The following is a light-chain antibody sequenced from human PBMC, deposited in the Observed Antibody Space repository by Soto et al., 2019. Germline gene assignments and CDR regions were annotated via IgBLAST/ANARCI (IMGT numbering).Light chain of an antibody. CDR3: MKALQTPIN. J-gene: IGKJ5*01. V-gene: IGKV2-28*01. CDR2: LGS. Sequence: DILMTQSPLSLPVTPVEPASISCRSSQSLLHSNGYNYLDWYLQKPGQSPQLLIYLGSNRAAGVPDRFSGSGSGTDFTLKISRVEAEDVGVYYCMKALQTPINFGQGTRLEIK. CDR1: QSLLHSNGYNY.